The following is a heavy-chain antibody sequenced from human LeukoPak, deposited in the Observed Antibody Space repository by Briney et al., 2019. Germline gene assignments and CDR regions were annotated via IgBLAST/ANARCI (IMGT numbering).Heavy chain of an antibody. CDR1: GGSISSSSYY. J-gene: IGHJ3*02. Sequence: PSETLSLTCTVSGGSISSSSYYWGWIRQPPGKGLEWIGSIYYSGSTYYNPSLKSRVTISVDTPKNQFSLRLSSLTAADTAVYYCARDRLSLGAFDIWGQGTMVTVSS. D-gene: IGHD7-27*01. V-gene: IGHV4-39*07. CDR2: IYYSGST. CDR3: ARDRLSLGAFDI.